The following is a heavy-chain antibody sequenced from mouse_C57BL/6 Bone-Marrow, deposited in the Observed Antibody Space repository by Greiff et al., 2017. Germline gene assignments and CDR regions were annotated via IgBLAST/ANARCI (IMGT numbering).Heavy chain of an antibody. J-gene: IGHJ3*01. V-gene: IGHV14-3*01. CDR2: IDPANGNT. CDR3: ARTHNYYGSSPFAY. Sequence: VHVKQSVAELVRPGASVKLSCTASGFNIKNTYMHWVKQRPEQGLEWIGRIDPANGNTKYAPKFQGKATITADTSSNTAYLQLSSLTSEDTAIYYCARTHNYYGSSPFAYGGQGTLVTVSA. CDR1: GFNIKNTY. D-gene: IGHD1-1*01.